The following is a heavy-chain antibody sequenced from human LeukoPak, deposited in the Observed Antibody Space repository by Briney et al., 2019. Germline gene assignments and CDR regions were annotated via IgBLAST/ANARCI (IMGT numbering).Heavy chain of an antibody. CDR2: INHSGST. CDR1: GGSFSGYY. D-gene: IGHD2/OR15-2a*01. V-gene: IGHV4-34*01. Sequence: KTSETLSLTCAVYGGSFSGYYWSWIRQPPGKGLEWIGEINHSGSTNYNPSLKSRVTISVDTSKNQFSLKLSSVTAADTAVYYCARSLSYYYYGMDVWGQGTTVTVSS. J-gene: IGHJ6*02. CDR3: ARSLSYYYYGMDV.